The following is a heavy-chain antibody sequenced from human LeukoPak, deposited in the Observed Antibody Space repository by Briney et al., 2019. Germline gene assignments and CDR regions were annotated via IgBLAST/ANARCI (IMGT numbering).Heavy chain of an antibody. V-gene: IGHV3-23*01. CDR1: GFTFSTYA. Sequence: GGSLRLSCAASGFTFSTYAMYWVRQAPGKGLEWVSAISGSGGSTYYADSVKGRFTISRDNSKNTLYLQMNSLRAEDTAVYYCAKRKRLLLGYFDYWGQGTLVTVSS. CDR3: AKRKRLLLGYFDY. CDR2: ISGSGGST. J-gene: IGHJ4*02. D-gene: IGHD2-2*01.